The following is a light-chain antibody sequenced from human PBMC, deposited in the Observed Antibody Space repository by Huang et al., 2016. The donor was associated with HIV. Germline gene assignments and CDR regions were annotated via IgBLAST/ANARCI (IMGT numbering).Light chain of an antibody. CDR3: MQALQTPFT. CDR1: QSLLHSNGYNY. CDR2: LGS. Sequence: DIVMTQSPLSLLVTPGEPASISCRSSQSLLHSNGYNYLHWYLQKPGQSPHLLIYLGSNRASGVPDRFSGSGSGTNFTLKISRVEAEDVGVYYCMQALQTPFTFGPGTKVDIK. J-gene: IGKJ3*01. V-gene: IGKV2-28*01.